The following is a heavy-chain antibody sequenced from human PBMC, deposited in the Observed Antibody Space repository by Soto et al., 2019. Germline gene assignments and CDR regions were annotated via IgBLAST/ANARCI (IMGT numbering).Heavy chain of an antibody. CDR2: ISYDGNDK. CDR3: AKVRYSSSWSPRSFDY. CDR1: GFTFSSYG. V-gene: IGHV3-30*18. Sequence: PGGTLRLSCAASGFTFSSYGMHWVRQAPGKGLEWVAVISYDGNDKYYADSVKGRFTISRDNSKNTLYLQSNSLRAEDTAVFYCAKVRYSSSWSPRSFDYRGQGTLVTVSS. J-gene: IGHJ4*02. D-gene: IGHD6-13*01.